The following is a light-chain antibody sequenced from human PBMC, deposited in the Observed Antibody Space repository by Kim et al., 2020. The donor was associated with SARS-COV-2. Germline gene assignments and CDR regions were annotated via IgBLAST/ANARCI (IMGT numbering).Light chain of an antibody. CDR2: DNN. V-gene: IGLV1-51*01. Sequence: PGQKLPSACAGSSSNIGNNYVSWYQQLPGAAPKLLIYDNNKRPSGIPDRFSGSKSGTSATLGITGLQTGDEADYYCGTWDSSLSPVFGGGTQLTVL. CDR3: GTWDSSLSPV. J-gene: IGLJ2*01. CDR1: SSNIGNNY.